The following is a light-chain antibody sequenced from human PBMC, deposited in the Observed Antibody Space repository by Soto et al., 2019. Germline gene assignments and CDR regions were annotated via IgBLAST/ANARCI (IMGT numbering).Light chain of an antibody. J-gene: IGKJ1*01. CDR3: LQHNSYS. Sequence: DIPMTQSPSSLSASVGDRVTITCRASQGIRIDLGWYQQKPGKAPKRLIYDASNLQSGVPSRFSGSGSGTEFTLTISSLQPEDFATYSCLQHNSYSFGQGAKVDIK. V-gene: IGKV1-17*01. CDR1: QGIRID. CDR2: DAS.